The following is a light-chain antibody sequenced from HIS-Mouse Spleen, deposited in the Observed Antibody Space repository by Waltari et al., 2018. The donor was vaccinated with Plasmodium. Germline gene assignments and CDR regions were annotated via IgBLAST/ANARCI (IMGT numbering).Light chain of an antibody. CDR3: YSTDSSGNHRV. V-gene: IGLV3-10*01. Sequence: SYELTQPPSVSVSPGQTARITCSGDALPKKYAYWYQQKSGQAPVLVIYEDSKRPSGIPWRFSGSSSGTMATFTISGAQVEDEADYYWYSTDSSGNHRVFGGGTKLTVL. J-gene: IGLJ3*02. CDR2: EDS. CDR1: ALPKKY.